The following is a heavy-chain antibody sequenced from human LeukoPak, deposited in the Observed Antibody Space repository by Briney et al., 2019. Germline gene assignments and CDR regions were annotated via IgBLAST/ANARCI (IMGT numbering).Heavy chain of an antibody. V-gene: IGHV3-43*01. CDR2: IDWDGGII. CDR1: GFTFEDFS. Sequence: GGSLRLSCAASGFTFEDFSMHWVRQVPGKGLEWICLIDWDGGIIYYADSVKGRFTISRDNAKNSLYLQMNSLRAEDTAVYYCARARCSSTSCYRFDYWGQGTLVTVSS. D-gene: IGHD2-2*02. CDR3: ARARCSSTSCYRFDY. J-gene: IGHJ4*02.